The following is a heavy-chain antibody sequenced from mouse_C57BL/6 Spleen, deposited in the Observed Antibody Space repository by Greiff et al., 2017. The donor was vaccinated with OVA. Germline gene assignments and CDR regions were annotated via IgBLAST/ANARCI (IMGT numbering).Heavy chain of an antibody. V-gene: IGHV2-5*01. J-gene: IGHJ4*01. CDR3: AKGRVTPYYAMDY. Sequence: QVQLQQSGPGLVQPSQSLSITCTVSGFSLTSYGVHWVRQSPGKGLEWLGVIWRGGSTDYNAAFMSRLSITKDNSKSQVFFKMNSQQADDTAIYYCAKGRVTPYYAMDYWGQGTSVTVSS. CDR1: GFSLTSYG. CDR2: IWRGGST. D-gene: IGHD2-5*01.